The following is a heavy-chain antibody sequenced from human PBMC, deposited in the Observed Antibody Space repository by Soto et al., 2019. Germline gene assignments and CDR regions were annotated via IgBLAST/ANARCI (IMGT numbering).Heavy chain of an antibody. CDR3: ATSGSYPPELNYYYGMDV. Sequence: PSETLSLTCTVSGGSISSYYWSWIRQPPGKGLEWIGYIYYSGSTNYNPSLKSRVTISVDTSKNQFSLKLSSVTAADTAVYYCATSGSYPPELNYYYGMDVWGQGTTVTVS. J-gene: IGHJ6*02. CDR1: GGSISSYY. D-gene: IGHD1-26*01. V-gene: IGHV4-59*01. CDR2: IYYSGST.